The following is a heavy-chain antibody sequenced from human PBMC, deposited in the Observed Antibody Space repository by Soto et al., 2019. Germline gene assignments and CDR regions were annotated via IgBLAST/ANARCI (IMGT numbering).Heavy chain of an antibody. CDR1: GGSISSGDYY. J-gene: IGHJ5*02. Sequence: SEALSLTCTVSGGSISSGDYYWSWIRQPPGKGLEWIGYIYYSGSTYYNPSLKSRVTISVDTSKNQFSLKLSSVTAADTAVYYCASSVYGGWFDPWGQGTLVTVSS. D-gene: IGHD3-16*01. V-gene: IGHV4-30-4*01. CDR2: IYYSGST. CDR3: ASSVYGGWFDP.